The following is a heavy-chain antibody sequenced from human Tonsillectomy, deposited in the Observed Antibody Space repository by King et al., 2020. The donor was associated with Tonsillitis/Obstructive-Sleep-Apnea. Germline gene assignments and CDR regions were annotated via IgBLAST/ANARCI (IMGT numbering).Heavy chain of an antibody. Sequence: VQLVESGGGLVQPGGSLRLSCAASGFTFSSYAMSWVRQAPGKGLEWVSAISGSGGSTYYADSVKGRFTISRDNSKNTLYLQMNSLRAEDTAVYYCVSAEGYCSGGSCARAFDIWGQGTMVTVSS. J-gene: IGHJ3*02. D-gene: IGHD2-15*01. CDR3: VSAEGYCSGGSCARAFDI. V-gene: IGHV3-23*04. CDR1: GFTFSSYA. CDR2: ISGSGGST.